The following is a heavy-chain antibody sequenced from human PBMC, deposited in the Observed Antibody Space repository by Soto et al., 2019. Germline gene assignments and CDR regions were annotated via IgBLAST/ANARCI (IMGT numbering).Heavy chain of an antibody. CDR3: AKAGWSHDTGEWGFDY. V-gene: IGHV3-21*01. D-gene: IGHD1-26*01. Sequence: GGSLRLSCAASGFDFSFYSMAWVRQVPGKGLEWVSLISSSDVYTNYAGSVRGRFTVSRDDAKNSLYLQMNSLRVEDTAVYYCAKAGWSHDTGEWGFDYWGQGTLVTVSS. CDR2: ISSSDVYT. J-gene: IGHJ4*02. CDR1: GFDFSFYS.